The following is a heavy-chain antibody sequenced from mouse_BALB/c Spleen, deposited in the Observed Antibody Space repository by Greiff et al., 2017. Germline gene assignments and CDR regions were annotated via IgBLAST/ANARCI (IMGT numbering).Heavy chain of an antibody. CDR1: GYSFTGYY. J-gene: IGHJ3*01. CDR3: ARNYDYDGAWFAY. CDR2: VNPNNGGT. V-gene: IGHV1-26*01. Sequence: VHVKQSGPDLVKPGASVKISCKASGYSFTGYYMHWVKQSHGKSLEWIGRVNPNNGGTSYNQKFKGKAILTVDKSSSTAYMELRSLTSEDSAVYYCARNYDYDGAWFAYWGQGTLVTVSA. D-gene: IGHD2-4*01.